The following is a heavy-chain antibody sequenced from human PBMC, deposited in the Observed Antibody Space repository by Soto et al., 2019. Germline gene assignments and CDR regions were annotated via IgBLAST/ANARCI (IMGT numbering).Heavy chain of an antibody. V-gene: IGHV4-30-4*01. CDR1: GGSISSGDYY. Sequence: QVQLQESGPGLVKPSQTLSLTCTVSGGSISSGDYYWSWIRQPPGKGLEWIGYIYYSGSTYYNPSLKSRVTLSVNPSKNQVPLKARSLAAADTAVYYCARAMVVTQNWFDPWGQGTLVTVSS. D-gene: IGHD2-21*02. J-gene: IGHJ5*02. CDR2: IYYSGST. CDR3: ARAMVVTQNWFDP.